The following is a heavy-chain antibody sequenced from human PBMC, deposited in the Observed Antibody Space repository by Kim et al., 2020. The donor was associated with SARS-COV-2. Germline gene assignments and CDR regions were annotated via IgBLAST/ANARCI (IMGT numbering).Heavy chain of an antibody. D-gene: IGHD3-10*01. CDR2: IYTSGGT. CDR1: GGSISTYY. V-gene: IGHV4-4*07. Sequence: SETLSLTCTVSGGSISTYYWSWIRQPAGKGLEWIGRIYTSGGTSYNPSLKSRVTMSIDTSKNQFSLNLSSVTAADTAMYYCARVATMVIDYWGQGTLVT. CDR3: ARVATMVIDY. J-gene: IGHJ4*02.